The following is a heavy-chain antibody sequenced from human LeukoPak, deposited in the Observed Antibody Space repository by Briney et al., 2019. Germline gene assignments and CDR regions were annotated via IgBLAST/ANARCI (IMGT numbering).Heavy chain of an antibody. Sequence: PSGTLSLTCAVSGDSISSSDWWSWVRQPPGKGLEWIGEIYHSGSTNYNPSLKSRVTIPVDKSKNQFSLKLSSVTAADTAVYYCARERAVAGNLDYWGQGTLVTVSS. CDR3: ARERAVAGNLDY. CDR2: IYHSGST. CDR1: GDSISSSDW. D-gene: IGHD6-19*01. J-gene: IGHJ4*02. V-gene: IGHV4-4*02.